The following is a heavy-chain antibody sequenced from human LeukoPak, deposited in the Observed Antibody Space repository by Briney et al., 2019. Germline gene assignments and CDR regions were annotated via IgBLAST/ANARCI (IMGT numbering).Heavy chain of an antibody. CDR2: IYSSGST. CDR1: GGSLSSGSYY. D-gene: IGHD3-10*01. Sequence: SETLSLTCTVSGGSLSSGSYYWNWIRQPAGKGLEWIGRIYSSGSTNYNPSLKSRVTISVDTSKNQFSLKLSSVTAADTAVYYCAREGLNMVRGVIPKEAWGWFDPWGQGTLVTVSS. V-gene: IGHV4-61*02. CDR3: AREGLNMVRGVIPKEAWGWFDP. J-gene: IGHJ5*02.